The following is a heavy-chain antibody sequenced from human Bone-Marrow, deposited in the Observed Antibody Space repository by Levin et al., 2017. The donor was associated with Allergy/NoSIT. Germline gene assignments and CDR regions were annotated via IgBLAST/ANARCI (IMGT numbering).Heavy chain of an antibody. J-gene: IGHJ4*02. CDR1: GFSFSSYG. V-gene: IGHV3-30*03. Sequence: GGSLRLSCTTSGFSFSSYGLHWVRQAPGKGLEWVAVTSYDGRNNYYIDSVKGRFTISRDSSKNTLSLQMSSLRAEDTAVYYCAREAVPGGNSFLVDYWGQGTVLTVSS. CDR2: TSYDGRNN. CDR3: AREAVPGGNSFLVDY. D-gene: IGHD6-19*01.